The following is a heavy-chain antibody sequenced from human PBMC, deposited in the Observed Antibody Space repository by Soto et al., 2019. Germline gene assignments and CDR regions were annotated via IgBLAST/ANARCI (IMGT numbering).Heavy chain of an antibody. V-gene: IGHV1-69*13. CDR3: ARGGQLVTYYYYGMDV. J-gene: IGHJ6*02. CDR2: IIPIFGTA. D-gene: IGHD6-6*01. Sequence: SVKVSCKASGGTFSSYAISGVRQAPGQGLEWMGGIIPIFGTANYAQKFQGRVTITADESTSTAYMELSSLRSEDTAVYYCARGGQLVTYYYYGMDVWGQGTTVTVSS. CDR1: GGTFSSYA.